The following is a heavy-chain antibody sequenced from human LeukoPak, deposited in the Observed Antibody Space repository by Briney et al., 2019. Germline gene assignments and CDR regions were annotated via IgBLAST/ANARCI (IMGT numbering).Heavy chain of an antibody. Sequence: GGSLTLSCAVSGFTFSNYWKHWVRQAPEKGLVWVSRISSDGSGASYADSVKGRFTISRDTAKNTLHLQMNSLRAEATAVYYCARGGGRVVGDYWGQGTLVTVSS. CDR3: ARGGGRVVGDY. V-gene: IGHV3-74*01. D-gene: IGHD2-15*01. CDR2: ISSDGSGA. J-gene: IGHJ4*02. CDR1: GFTFSNYW.